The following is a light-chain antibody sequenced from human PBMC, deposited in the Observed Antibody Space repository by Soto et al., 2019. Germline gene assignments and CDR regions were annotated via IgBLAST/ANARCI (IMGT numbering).Light chain of an antibody. V-gene: IGLV2-14*01. CDR1: SSDVGGYNY. Sequence: QSALTQPASVSGSPGQSITISCTGTSSDVGGYNYVSWYQQHPGKAPKLIIYDVSSRPSGVSNRFSGSKSGNTASLTISGLQAEDEADYYCSSYTSSSSWVFGGGTKVTVL. CDR2: DVS. CDR3: SSYTSSSSWV. J-gene: IGLJ3*02.